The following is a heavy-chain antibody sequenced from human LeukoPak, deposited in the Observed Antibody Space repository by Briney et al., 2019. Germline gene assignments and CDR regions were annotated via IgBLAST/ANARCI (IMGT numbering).Heavy chain of an antibody. J-gene: IGHJ4*02. V-gene: IGHV4-39*01. Sequence: SETLSLTCTVSGGSISSSGYYWGWIRQPPGKGLEWIGSIYYSGSTYYNPSLKSRVTISVDTSKNQFSLKLSSVTAADTAVYYCARHRRDIVVVPAAEPDYWGQGTLVTVSS. CDR1: GGSISSSGYY. CDR3: ARHRRDIVVVPAAEPDY. D-gene: IGHD2-2*01. CDR2: IYYSGST.